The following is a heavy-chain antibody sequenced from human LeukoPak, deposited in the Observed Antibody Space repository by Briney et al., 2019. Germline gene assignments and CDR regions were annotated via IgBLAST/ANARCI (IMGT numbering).Heavy chain of an antibody. D-gene: IGHD2-21*02. CDR2: ISGSDGGT. Sequence: GGSLRLSCGASGFTFSLCAMSWVRRTPGKGLEWASLISGSDGGTYYADSVKGRFTISRDNSKNTLYLRMDSLRAEDTAVYYCAKVGVVMTAPFDSWGQGTLVTVSS. J-gene: IGHJ5*01. V-gene: IGHV3-23*01. CDR3: AKVGVVMTAPFDS. CDR1: GFTFSLCA.